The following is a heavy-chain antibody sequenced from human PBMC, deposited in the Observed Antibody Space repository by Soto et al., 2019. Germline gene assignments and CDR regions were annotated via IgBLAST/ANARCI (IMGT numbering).Heavy chain of an antibody. D-gene: IGHD6-6*01. CDR2: IYYSGRT. CDR3: ATQESSSAAYSYGMDV. CDR1: GGSISSSGYY. J-gene: IGHJ6*04. Sequence: KPSETLSFTCTVSGGSISSSGYYWGWIRQPPGKGLEWIGNIYYSGRTFYNPSLKSRVTMSVGTSKNQFSLKLSSVTAADTAVYYCATQESSSAAYSYGMDVWGDGTTVTVSS. V-gene: IGHV4-39*01.